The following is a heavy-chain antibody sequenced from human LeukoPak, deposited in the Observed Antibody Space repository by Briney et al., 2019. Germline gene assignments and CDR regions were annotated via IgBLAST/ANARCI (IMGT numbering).Heavy chain of an antibody. CDR1: GGSISSGNW. CDR3: ARYRGGSGYHFDY. D-gene: IGHD3-22*01. Sequence: PSETLSLTCAVSGGSISSGNWWSWVRQSPGRGLEWVGEIYHSGSTNYNPSLKSRVTISLDKSKNQFSLKLTSVTAADTAVYYCARYRGGSGYHFDYWGQGTLVTVSS. J-gene: IGHJ4*02. V-gene: IGHV4-4*02. CDR2: IYHSGST.